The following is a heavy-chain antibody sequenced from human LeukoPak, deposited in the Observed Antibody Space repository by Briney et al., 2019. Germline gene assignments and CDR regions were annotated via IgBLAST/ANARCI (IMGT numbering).Heavy chain of an antibody. CDR1: GGSISSSSYY. J-gene: IGHJ4*02. D-gene: IGHD6-19*01. CDR3: ARPSSGWHGLFDY. Sequence: PSETLSLTCTVSGGSISSSSYYWGWIRQPPGKGLEWIGSIYYSGSTYYNPSLKSRVTISVDTSKNQFSLKLSSVTAADTAVYYCARPSSGWHGLFDYWGQGTLVTVSS. V-gene: IGHV4-39*07. CDR2: IYYSGST.